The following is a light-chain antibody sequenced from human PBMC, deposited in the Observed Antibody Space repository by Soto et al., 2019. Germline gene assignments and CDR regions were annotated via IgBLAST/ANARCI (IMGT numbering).Light chain of an antibody. CDR2: AAS. J-gene: IGKJ1*01. V-gene: IGKV1-39*01. CDR1: QSISTY. Sequence: DIQMTQSPSSLSASVGYRFTISCRASQSISTYLNWYQQKPGKAPRLLIYAASSVQTGVPPRFSGSGSGTDFTLTIRSLRPEDIATYFCQQSNSAPPWTFGQGTTVDIK. CDR3: QQSNSAPPWT.